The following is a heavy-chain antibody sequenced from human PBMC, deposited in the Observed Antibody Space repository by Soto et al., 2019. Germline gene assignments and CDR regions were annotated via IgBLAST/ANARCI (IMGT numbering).Heavy chain of an antibody. Sequence: QVQLVQSGAEVKKPGASVKVSCKASGDTFTKYDINWVRQATGQGLVWMGWMNPSNGNAGYAQNFRGRVTMTSNTSISTAYMELSGLRSEDTAVYYCARRKERSGPNYFDFWGQGTLVTVSS. CDR2: MNPSNGNA. J-gene: IGHJ4*02. V-gene: IGHV1-8*01. CDR1: GDTFTKYD. D-gene: IGHD6-25*01. CDR3: ARRKERSGPNYFDF.